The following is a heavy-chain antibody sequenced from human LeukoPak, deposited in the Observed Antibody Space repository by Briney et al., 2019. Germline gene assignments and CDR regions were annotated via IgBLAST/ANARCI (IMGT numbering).Heavy chain of an antibody. CDR1: GFTFSTYS. V-gene: IGHV3-48*01. CDR3: ARDHCGSSCYGARDAFEI. Sequence: PGGSLRLSCAASGFTFSTYSMNWVRQAPGKGLESVSYISSSSSTVFYADSVKGRFTISRDNAKNSLYLQMNSLRAEDTAVYYCARDHCGSSCYGARDAFEIWGQRTMVTVSS. J-gene: IGHJ3*02. CDR2: ISSSSSTV. D-gene: IGHD2-2*01.